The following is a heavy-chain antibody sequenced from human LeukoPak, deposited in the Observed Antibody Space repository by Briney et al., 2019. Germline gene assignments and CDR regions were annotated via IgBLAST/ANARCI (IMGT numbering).Heavy chain of an antibody. Sequence: GGSLRLSCVASGFTFSTYGMHWVRQAPGKGLEWVAVIWYDGSNKYYADSVKGRFTISRDNSKNTLYLQMNSLGAEDTAVYYCARVPAAIWGNYYYGMDVWGQGTTVTVSS. CDR2: IWYDGSNK. D-gene: IGHD2-2*02. V-gene: IGHV3-33*01. CDR3: ARVPAAIWGNYYYGMDV. CDR1: GFTFSTYG. J-gene: IGHJ6*02.